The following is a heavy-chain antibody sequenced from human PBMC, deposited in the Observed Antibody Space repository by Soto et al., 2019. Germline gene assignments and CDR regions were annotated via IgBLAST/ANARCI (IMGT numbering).Heavy chain of an antibody. Sequence: GGSLRLSCSASGSTFSSYAMHWVRQAPGKGLEYVSAISSNGGSTYYADSVKGRFTISRDNSKNTLYLQMSSLRAEDTAAYYCVKDSTRGYTGYDANFDYWGQGTLVTPSS. CDR3: VKDSTRGYTGYDANFDY. CDR2: ISSNGGST. D-gene: IGHD5-12*01. J-gene: IGHJ4*02. V-gene: IGHV3-64D*08. CDR1: GSTFSSYA.